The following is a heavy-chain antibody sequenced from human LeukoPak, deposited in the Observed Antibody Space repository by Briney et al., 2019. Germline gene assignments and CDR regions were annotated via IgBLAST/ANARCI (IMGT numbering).Heavy chain of an antibody. J-gene: IGHJ4*02. CDR2: IIPIFGTA. V-gene: IGHV1-69*13. Sequence: GASVKVSCKASGGTFISYAISWVRQAPGQGLEWMGGIIPIFGTANYAQKFQGRVTITADESTSTAYMELSSLRSEDTAVYYCARARVSSLYYDILTGYYRCDYWGQGTLVTVSS. D-gene: IGHD3-9*01. CDR3: ARARVSSLYYDILTGYYRCDY. CDR1: GGTFISYA.